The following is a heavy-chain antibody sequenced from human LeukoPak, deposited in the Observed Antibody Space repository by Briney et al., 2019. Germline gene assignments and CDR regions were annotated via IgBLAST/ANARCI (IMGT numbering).Heavy chain of an antibody. Sequence: TGGPRGFSGPASGFPFSSYSINWVRKVPGKGLEWVSYISSSSSTIYYADSVKGRFTISRDNAKNSLYLQMNSLRAEDTAVYYCARVTERWFRDYYYFDYWGQGTLVTVSS. D-gene: IGHD3-10*01. CDR3: ARVTERWFRDYYYFDY. CDR1: GFPFSSYS. CDR2: ISSSSSTI. V-gene: IGHV3-48*01. J-gene: IGHJ4*02.